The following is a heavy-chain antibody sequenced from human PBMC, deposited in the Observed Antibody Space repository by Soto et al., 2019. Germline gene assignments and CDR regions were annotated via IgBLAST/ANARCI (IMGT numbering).Heavy chain of an antibody. J-gene: IGHJ4*02. D-gene: IGHD2-15*01. V-gene: IGHV4-39*01. Sequence: XXAQIRTATCWGGFYSSRSYSWQRLHHPRGNGLEWVGSIYYSGSTYSNPSLKSRVTIPVDTSKNQFSLKLSSVTAADTAVYYCARHKDHRGGPSAYWCQGTLVTVSA. CDR3: ARHKDHRGGPSAY. CDR1: GGFYSSRSYS. CDR2: IYYSGST.